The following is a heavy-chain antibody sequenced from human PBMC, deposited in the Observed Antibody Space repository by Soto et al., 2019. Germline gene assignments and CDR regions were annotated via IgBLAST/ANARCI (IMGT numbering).Heavy chain of an antibody. V-gene: IGHV3-11*06. Sequence: GGSLRLSCAASGFTFSDYYMSWIRQAPGKGLEWVSYISSSSSYTNYADSVKGRFTISRDSAKNSLYLQMNSLRAEDTAVYYCARGLQQLVRVPFDPWGQGTLVTVSS. CDR3: ARGLQQLVRVPFDP. CDR1: GFTFSDYY. J-gene: IGHJ5*02. CDR2: ISSSSSYT. D-gene: IGHD6-13*01.